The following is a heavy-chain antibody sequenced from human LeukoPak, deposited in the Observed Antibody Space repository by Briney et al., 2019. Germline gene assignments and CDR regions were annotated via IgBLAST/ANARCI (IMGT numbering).Heavy chain of an antibody. CDR1: GDSISSSSYY. D-gene: IGHD4-23*01. J-gene: IGHJ4*02. CDR2: IFYSGST. CDR3: ATADYGGNTYYFDY. Sequence: SETLSLTCSVSGDSISSSSYYWGWIRQPPGKGLEWIGSIFYSGSTYYNPSLKSRVTISVDTSNNQFSLKLTSVTAADTAVYYCATADYGGNTYYFDYWGQGTLVTVSS. V-gene: IGHV4-39*07.